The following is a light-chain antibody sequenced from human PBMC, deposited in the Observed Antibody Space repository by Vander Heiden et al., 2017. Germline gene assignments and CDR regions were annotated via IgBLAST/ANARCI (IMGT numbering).Light chain of an antibody. CDR3: QTWGTGTQGVV. CDR1: SGHRSYA. Sequence: QLVLTQSPSASASRGASVKRTCTLSSGHRSYAIAWHQQQPEKGPRYLMKLNSDGSHSKGDGIPDRFSGSSSGAERYLTISSLQSEDEADYYCQTWGTGTQGVVFGGGTKLTVL. V-gene: IGLV4-69*02. J-gene: IGLJ2*01. CDR2: LNSDGSH.